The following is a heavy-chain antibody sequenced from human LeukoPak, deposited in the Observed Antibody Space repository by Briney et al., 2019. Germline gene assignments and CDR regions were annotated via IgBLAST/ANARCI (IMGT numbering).Heavy chain of an antibody. D-gene: IGHD3-16*01. V-gene: IGHV1-2*06. Sequence: ASVKVSCKASGYTFTGYYMHWVRQAPGQGLEWMGRINPNSGGTNYAQKFQGRVTMTSDTYIRTAYMVLSRLRSDDTAVYYCARGGYDYVWGSREFDYWGQGTLVTVSS. J-gene: IGHJ4*02. CDR1: GYTFTGYY. CDR3: ARGGYDYVWGSREFDY. CDR2: INPNSGGT.